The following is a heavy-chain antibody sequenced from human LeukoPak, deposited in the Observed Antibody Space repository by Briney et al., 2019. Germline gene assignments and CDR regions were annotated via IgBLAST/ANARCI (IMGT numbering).Heavy chain of an antibody. D-gene: IGHD6-13*01. CDR1: GDSVSSNSAS. CDR2: TYYRSKWYN. Sequence: SQTLSLTCAISGDSVSSNSASWNWVRQSPSRGLEWLGRTYYRSKWYNDYAVSVKSRITINPDTSNSQFSLQLNSVTPEDTAVYYCARDMEAAAATPDYWGQGTLVTVSS. CDR3: ARDMEAAAATPDY. V-gene: IGHV6-1*01. J-gene: IGHJ4*02.